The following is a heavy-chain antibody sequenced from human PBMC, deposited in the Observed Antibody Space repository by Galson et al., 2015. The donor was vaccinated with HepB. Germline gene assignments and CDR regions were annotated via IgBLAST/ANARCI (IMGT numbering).Heavy chain of an antibody. D-gene: IGHD3-22*01. CDR3: ASSSMIVVAVFDY. V-gene: IGHV3-30-3*01. J-gene: IGHJ4*02. CDR2: ISYDGSNK. CDR1: GFTFSSYA. Sequence: SLRLSCAASGFTFSSYAMHWVRQAPGKGLEWVAVISYDGSNKYYADSVKGRFTISRDNSKNTLYLQMNSLRAEDTAVYYCASSSMIVVAVFDYWGQGTLVTVSS.